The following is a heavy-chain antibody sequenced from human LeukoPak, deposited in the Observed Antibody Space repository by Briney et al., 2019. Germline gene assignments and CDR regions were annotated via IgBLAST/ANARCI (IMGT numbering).Heavy chain of an antibody. CDR1: GDSVSSGDHH. V-gene: IGHV4-30-4*01. Sequence: PSQTLSLTCTVSGDSVSSGDHHWSWIRQPPGKGLEWIGYIRYGGSTYYNPSLKSRIIISVDMSKNQFSLSLNSLSAADSAVYSCARAAAVTNSWYYFDYWGQGTLVTVSS. CDR2: IRYGGST. D-gene: IGHD6-13*01. J-gene: IGHJ4*02. CDR3: ARAAAVTNSWYYFDY.